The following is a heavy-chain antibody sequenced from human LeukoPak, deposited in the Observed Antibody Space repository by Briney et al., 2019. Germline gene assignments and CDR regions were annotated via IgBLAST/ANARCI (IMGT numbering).Heavy chain of an antibody. CDR1: GFTFSSYS. CDR2: ISSSSSYI. D-gene: IGHD1-26*01. J-gene: IGHJ3*02. V-gene: IGHV3-21*01. Sequence: GGSLRLSXAASGFTFSSYSMNWVRQAPGKGMEWVSSISSSSSYIYYADSVKGRFTISRDNAKNSLYLQMNSLRAEDTAVYYCARVSLVGATGLWAFDIWGQGTMVTVSS. CDR3: ARVSLVGATGLWAFDI.